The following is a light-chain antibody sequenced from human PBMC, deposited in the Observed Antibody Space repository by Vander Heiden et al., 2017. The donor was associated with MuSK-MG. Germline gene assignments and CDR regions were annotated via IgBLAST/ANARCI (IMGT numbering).Light chain of an antibody. J-gene: IGKJ5*01. CDR2: SAS. CDR1: QGISSY. Sequence: DIQMTQSPSSLSASVGDRVTITCRASQGISSYLAGYQQKPGEVPKLLIYSASTLHSGVPSRFSGSGSGTDFTLTISSLQPEDVATDYCQKYNNAPQITFGQGTRLEIK. CDR3: QKYNNAPQIT. V-gene: IGKV1-27*01.